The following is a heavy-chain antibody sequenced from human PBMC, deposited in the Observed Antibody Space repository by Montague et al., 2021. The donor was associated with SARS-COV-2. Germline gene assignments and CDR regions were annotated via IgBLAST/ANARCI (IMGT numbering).Heavy chain of an antibody. CDR2: ISYDGSNK. D-gene: IGHD3-10*01. V-gene: IGHV3-30-3*01. J-gene: IGHJ3*02. CDR1: GFTFSSYA. Sequence: SLRLSCAASGFTFSSYAMHWVRQAPGKGLEWVAVISYDGSNKYYADSVKGRFTISRDNFKNTLYLQMNSLRAEGTAVYYCARAAQKQYVLLWFGELLHDAFDIWGQGTMVTVSS. CDR3: ARAAQKQYVLLWFGELLHDAFDI.